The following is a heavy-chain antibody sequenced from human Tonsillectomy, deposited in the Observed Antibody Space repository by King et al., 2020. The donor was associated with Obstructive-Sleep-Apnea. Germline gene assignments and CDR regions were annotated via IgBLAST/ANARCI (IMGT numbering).Heavy chain of an antibody. CDR1: GGSICSYY. D-gene: IGHD2-2*01. CDR2: IYYSGST. Sequence: QLQESGPGLVKPSETLSLTCTVSGGSICSYYWSWIRQPPGKGLEWIGYIYYSGSTNYNPSLKSRVTISVDTSKNQFSLKLSSVTAADTAVYYCARAGGYCSSTSCYEGPFDYWGQGTLVTVSS. V-gene: IGHV4-59*01. J-gene: IGHJ4*02. CDR3: ARAGGYCSSTSCYEGPFDY.